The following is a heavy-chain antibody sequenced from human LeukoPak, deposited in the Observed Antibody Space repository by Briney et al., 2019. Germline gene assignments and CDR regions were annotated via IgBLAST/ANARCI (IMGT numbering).Heavy chain of an antibody. CDR3: AKITAAGGWFDY. J-gene: IGHJ5*01. Sequence: PGGSLRLSCAASGFTFSSYAMSWVRQAPGKGLEWVSAISSSGGSTYYADSVKGRFTISRDNSKNTLYLQLNSLRTEDTAVYHCAKITAAGGWFDYWAREPWSPSPQ. CDR1: GFTFSSYA. V-gene: IGHV3-23*01. CDR2: ISSSGGST. D-gene: IGHD6-13*01.